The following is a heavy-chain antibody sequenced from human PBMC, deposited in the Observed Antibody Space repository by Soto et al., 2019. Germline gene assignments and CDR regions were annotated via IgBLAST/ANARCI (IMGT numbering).Heavy chain of an antibody. CDR3: AKEGDYIWGSYRYGFDY. J-gene: IGHJ4*02. CDR1: GFTFSSYA. Sequence: PGGSLRLSCAASGFTFSSYAMSWVRQAPGKGLEWVSAISGSGGSTYYADSVKGRFTISRDNSKNTLYLQMNSLRAEDTAVYYCAKEGDYIWGSYRYGFDYWGQGTLVTVSS. D-gene: IGHD3-16*02. V-gene: IGHV3-23*01. CDR2: ISGSGGST.